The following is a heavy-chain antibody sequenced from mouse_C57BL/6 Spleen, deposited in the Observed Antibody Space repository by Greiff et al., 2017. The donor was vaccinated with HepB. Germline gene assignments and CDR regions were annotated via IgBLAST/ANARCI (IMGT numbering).Heavy chain of an antibody. J-gene: IGHJ3*01. V-gene: IGHV5-16*01. CDR1: GFTFSDYY. D-gene: IGHD1-3*01. Sequence: EVKLMESEGGLVQPGSSMKLSCTASGFTFSDYYMAWVRQVPEKGLEWVANINYDGSSTYYLDSLKSRFIISRDNAKNILYLQMSSLKSEDTATYYCAREEELTGFAYWGQGTLVTVSA. CDR3: AREEELTGFAY. CDR2: INYDGSST.